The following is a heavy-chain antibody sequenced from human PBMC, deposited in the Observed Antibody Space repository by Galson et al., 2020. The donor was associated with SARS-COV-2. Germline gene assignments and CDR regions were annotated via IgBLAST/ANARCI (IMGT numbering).Heavy chain of an antibody. CDR3: ANLVLLWFGELGAFDI. CDR2: IYYSGST. J-gene: IGHJ3*02. D-gene: IGHD3-10*01. CDR1: RDSISSSSYY. Sequence: SQTLSLTCTVSRDSISSSSYYWGWIRQPPGKGLAWIASIYYSGSTYSNPSLKSRVTIPVDTSKNQFSLKLSSVTAADTAVYYCANLVLLWFGELGAFDIWGQGTMVTVSS. V-gene: IGHV4-39*01.